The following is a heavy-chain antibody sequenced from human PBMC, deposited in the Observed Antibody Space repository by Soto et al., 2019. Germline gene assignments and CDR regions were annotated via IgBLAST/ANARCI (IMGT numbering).Heavy chain of an antibody. V-gene: IGHV4-59*01. D-gene: IGHD3-22*01. Sequence: QVQLQESGPGLVKPSETLSLTCTVSGDSISSYYWSWIRQPPGKGLEWIGYIYYTGSTNYNPSLKSQVTISVDTSKHQFSLKLSSVTAADTAVYYCARGFHYYDRRAAFDIWGHGTMVTVSS. CDR1: GDSISSYY. CDR3: ARGFHYYDRRAAFDI. CDR2: IYYTGST. J-gene: IGHJ3*02.